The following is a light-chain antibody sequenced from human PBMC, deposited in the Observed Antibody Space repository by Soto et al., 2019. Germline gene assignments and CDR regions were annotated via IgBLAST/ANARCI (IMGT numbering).Light chain of an antibody. CDR1: NSNLGAGYD. J-gene: IGLJ3*02. V-gene: IGLV1-40*01. CDR2: GNR. CDR3: QAYVYSLTAFV. Sequence: QSVLTQPPSVSGAPGQRVTISCTGNNSNLGAGYDVHWYQQLPGAAPKLVIFGNRTRPSGVPERFSGSKSGTSASLAITGLQAEDEADYYCQAYVYSLTAFVFGGGTKLTVL.